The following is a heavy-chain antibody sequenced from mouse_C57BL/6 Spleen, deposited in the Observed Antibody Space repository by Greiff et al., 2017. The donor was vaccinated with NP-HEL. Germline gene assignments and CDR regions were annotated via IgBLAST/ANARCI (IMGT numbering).Heavy chain of an antibody. D-gene: IGHD1-1*01. CDR2: IYPSDSET. J-gene: IGHJ3*01. V-gene: IGHV1-61*01. Sequence: QVQLQQPGAELVRPGSSVKLSCKASGYTFTSYWMDWVKQRPGQGLEWIGNIYPSDSETHYNQKFKDKATLTVDKSSSTAYMQLSSLTSEDSAVYYCAVYYYGGSPWFAYWGQGTLVTVSA. CDR3: AVYYYGGSPWFAY. CDR1: GYTFTSYW.